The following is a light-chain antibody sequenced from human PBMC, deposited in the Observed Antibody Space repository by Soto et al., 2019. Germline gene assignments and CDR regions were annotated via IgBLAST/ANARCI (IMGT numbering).Light chain of an antibody. CDR3: SSYTSSSTRV. V-gene: IGLV2-14*01. Sequence: QSALTQPASVSGSPGQSITISCTGTSSDVGGYNYVSWYQQQPGKAPKLMIYEVSSWPSGVSNRFSGSKSGNTASLTISGLQAEDEADYYCSSYTSSSTRVFGGGTKLTVL. CDR2: EVS. J-gene: IGLJ3*02. CDR1: SSDVGGYNY.